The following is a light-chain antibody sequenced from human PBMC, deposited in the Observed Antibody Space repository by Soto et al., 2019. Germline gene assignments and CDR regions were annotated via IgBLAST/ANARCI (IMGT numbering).Light chain of an antibody. Sequence: AIQLAQSPSSLSASVGDRVTITCRASQATSRALAWYQQKPGKPPQLLIHDASTLESGVPSRFSGSGSGTDLTLTISSLQPEDFATYYCQQFNDYPITFGQGTRLEIK. CDR3: QQFNDYPIT. V-gene: IGKV1D-13*01. CDR2: DAS. J-gene: IGKJ5*01. CDR1: QATSRA.